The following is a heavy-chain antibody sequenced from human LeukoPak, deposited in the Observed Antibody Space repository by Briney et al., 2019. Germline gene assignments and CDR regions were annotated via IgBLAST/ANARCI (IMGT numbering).Heavy chain of an antibody. J-gene: IGHJ6*02. Sequence: GGSLRLSCVASGFTFSNYWMSWVRQAPGKGLEWVSAISGSGGSTYYADSVKGRFTISRDNSKNTLYLQMNSLRAEDTAVYYCAKVPGDIVVVPAAIGGAWYYYGMDVWGQGTTVTVSS. CDR2: ISGSGGST. D-gene: IGHD2-2*02. V-gene: IGHV3-23*01. CDR1: GFTFSNYW. CDR3: AKVPGDIVVVPAAIGGAWYYYGMDV.